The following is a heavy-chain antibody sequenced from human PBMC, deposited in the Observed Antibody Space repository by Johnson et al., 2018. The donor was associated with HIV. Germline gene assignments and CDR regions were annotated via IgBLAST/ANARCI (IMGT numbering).Heavy chain of an antibody. CDR1: GFTFSTYA. Sequence: QVQLVESGGGVVQPGGSLRLSCAASGFTFSTYAMHWVRQAPGKGLEWVTIISYDGINKYYADSVKGRFTISRDNSKDTLYLQMHSLRPEDTALYYCARDPPYGGNPSAFDVWGQGTMVTVSS. V-gene: IGHV3-30-3*01. CDR2: ISYDGINK. J-gene: IGHJ3*01. CDR3: ARDPPYGGNPSAFDV. D-gene: IGHD4-23*01.